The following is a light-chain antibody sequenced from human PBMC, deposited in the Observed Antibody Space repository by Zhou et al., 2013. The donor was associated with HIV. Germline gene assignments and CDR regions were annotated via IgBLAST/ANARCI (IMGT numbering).Light chain of an antibody. V-gene: IGKV3-15*01. J-gene: IGKJ4*01. CDR2: DTS. CDR1: QNVFSN. Sequence: EVVMTQSPSTLSVSPGERVTLSCRASQNVFSNLAWYQQKPGQAPSLLIYDTSTRATGVPARFSGSGSGRDFTLTISGLQSEDFALYYCQQYDDWPWFTFGGGTTV. CDR3: QQYDDWPWFT.